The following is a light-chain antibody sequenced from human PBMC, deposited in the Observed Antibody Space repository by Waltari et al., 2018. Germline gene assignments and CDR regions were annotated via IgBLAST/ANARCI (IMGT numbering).Light chain of an antibody. Sequence: DIVMTQSPESLAVSLGERATISCRSSQSVLNNSNDKNYLAWYQQKPGQPPMLLIYWASTQEAGVPDRIGGGGAREYSLLTISLQHADVAAVYCHQHYNRRRTFGQGTKVEIK. CDR1: QSVLNNSNDKNY. CDR2: WAS. J-gene: IGKJ1*01. V-gene: IGKV4-1*01. CDR3: HQHYNRRRT.